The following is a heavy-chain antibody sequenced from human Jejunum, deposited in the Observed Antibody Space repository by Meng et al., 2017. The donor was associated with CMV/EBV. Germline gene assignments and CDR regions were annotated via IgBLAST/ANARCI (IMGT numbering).Heavy chain of an antibody. CDR1: CYAFTIFG. CDR3: AREGLVGDLRYFDL. Sequence: QGSLVQSGGEVKKPGGAVKVSCKAACYAFTIFGISWVRQAPGQGLEWMGWISAYNGDTNYAQTLQGRVTMTTDTSTSTAYMELRSLRSDDTAVYYCAREGLVGDLRYFDLWGRGTLVTVSS. CDR2: ISAYNGDT. J-gene: IGHJ2*01. V-gene: IGHV1-18*01. D-gene: IGHD3-16*01.